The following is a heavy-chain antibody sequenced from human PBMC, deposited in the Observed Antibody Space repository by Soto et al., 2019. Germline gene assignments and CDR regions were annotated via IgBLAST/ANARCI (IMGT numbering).Heavy chain of an antibody. Sequence: GGSLRLSCAASGFTFSSYAMSWVRQAPGKGLEWVSAISGSGGSTYYADSVKGRVTISRDNSKNTLYLQMNSLRAEDTAVYYCAKCTGRVAVAGTDRYYYYGMDVWGQGTTVTVSS. CDR1: GFTFSSYA. D-gene: IGHD6-19*01. J-gene: IGHJ6*02. CDR2: ISGSGGST. CDR3: AKCTGRVAVAGTDRYYYYGMDV. V-gene: IGHV3-23*01.